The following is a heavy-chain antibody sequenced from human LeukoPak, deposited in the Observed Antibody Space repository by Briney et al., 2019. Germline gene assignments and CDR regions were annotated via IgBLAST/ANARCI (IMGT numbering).Heavy chain of an antibody. V-gene: IGHV3-23*01. CDR2: ISGSGTST. CDR3: AKDQRSGWTRNFDS. CDR1: GITFSTNA. J-gene: IGHJ4*02. D-gene: IGHD6-19*01. Sequence: GGSLRLSCAASGITFSTNAMSWVRQAPGKGLEWVSAISGSGTSTYHADSVKGRFTISRDNSKNTLYLQMNSLRVEDTAIYYCAKDQRSGWTRNFDSWGQETLVTVSS.